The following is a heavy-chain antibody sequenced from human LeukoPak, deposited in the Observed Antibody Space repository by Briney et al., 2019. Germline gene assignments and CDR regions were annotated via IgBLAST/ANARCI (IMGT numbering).Heavy chain of an antibody. J-gene: IGHJ4*02. V-gene: IGHV1-69*13. D-gene: IGHD3-10*01. CDR3: ARDRKVLLWFGESPWYFDY. CDR2: IIPIFGTA. Sequence: ASVKVSCKACGGTFSSYAISWVRQAPGQGLEWMGGIIPIFGTANYAQKFQGRVTITADESTSTAYMELSSLRSEDTAVYYCARDRKVLLWFGESPWYFDYWGQGTLVTVSS. CDR1: GGTFSSYA.